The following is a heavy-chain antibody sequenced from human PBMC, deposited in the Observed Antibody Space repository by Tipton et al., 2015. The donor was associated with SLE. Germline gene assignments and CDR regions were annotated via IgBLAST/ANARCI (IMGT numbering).Heavy chain of an antibody. CDR2: INHSGST. Sequence: GLVKPSETLSLTCAVYGGSFSGYYWSWIRQPPGKGLEWIGEINHSGSTNYNPSLKSRVTISVDTSKNQFSLKLSSVTAADTAVYYCARGRGGAARPFDYWGQGTLVTVSS. V-gene: IGHV4-34*01. J-gene: IGHJ4*02. CDR3: ARGRGGAARPFDY. CDR1: GGSFSGYY. D-gene: IGHD6-6*01.